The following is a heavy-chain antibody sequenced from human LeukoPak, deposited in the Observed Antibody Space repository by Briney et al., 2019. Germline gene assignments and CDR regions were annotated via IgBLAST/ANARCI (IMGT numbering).Heavy chain of an antibody. CDR3: ARGRYGYNGYYSDY. CDR1: GFTFNSYG. V-gene: IGHV3-23*01. Sequence: GGTLRLSCAASGFTFNSYGMNWVRQPPGKGLEWVSTISGGGGDTYYTDSVKGRFTISRDNSKNTLYLQMNSLRADDTAVYYCARGRYGYNGYYSDYWGQGTLVTVSS. J-gene: IGHJ4*02. D-gene: IGHD5-18*01. CDR2: ISGGGGDT.